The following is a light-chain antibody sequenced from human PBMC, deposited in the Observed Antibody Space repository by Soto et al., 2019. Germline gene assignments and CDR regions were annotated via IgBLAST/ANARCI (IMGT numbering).Light chain of an antibody. Sequence: DIQMTQSPSSVSASVGDRVTITCRASRDIGDRLAWFRHKPGKAXQLLIQTASTLVRETPSRFSGSGSGTDFILTINNLQPEDFATYYCLQASTFPRTFGQGTKVGNQ. CDR1: RDIGDR. CDR3: LQASTFPRT. V-gene: IGKV1-12*01. CDR2: TAS. J-gene: IGKJ1*01.